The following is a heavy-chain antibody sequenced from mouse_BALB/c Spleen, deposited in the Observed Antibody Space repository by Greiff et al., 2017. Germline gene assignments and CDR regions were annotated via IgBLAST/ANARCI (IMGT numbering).Heavy chain of an antibody. D-gene: IGHD2-1*01. Sequence: VQLQQSGAELVKPGASVKLSCTASGYTFTSYYMYWVKQRPGQGLEWIGEINPSNGGTNFNEKFKSKATLTVDKSSSTAYMQLSSLTSEDSAVYYCTRSRGNYGWFAYWGQGTLVTVSA. CDR2: INPSNGGT. V-gene: IGHV1S81*02. CDR1: GYTFTSYY. J-gene: IGHJ3*01. CDR3: TRSRGNYGWFAY.